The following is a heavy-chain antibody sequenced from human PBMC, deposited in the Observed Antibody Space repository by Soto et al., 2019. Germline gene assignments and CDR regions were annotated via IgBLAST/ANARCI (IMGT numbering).Heavy chain of an antibody. CDR2: INPGYPAGRST. D-gene: IGHD1-26*01. CDR1: GYTLTTFF. V-gene: IGHV1-46*01. CDR3: AREAIVAGATTGMDV. J-gene: IGHJ6*02. Sequence: QVQLVQSGAEVKKPGASVKVSCKASGYTLTTFFMHWVRQAPGQGLEGMGLINPGYPAGRSTTYPQKFQGRVTMTTDTSTSTVYMELSRLRSDDTAVYYCAREAIVAGATTGMDVWGQGTTVTVSS.